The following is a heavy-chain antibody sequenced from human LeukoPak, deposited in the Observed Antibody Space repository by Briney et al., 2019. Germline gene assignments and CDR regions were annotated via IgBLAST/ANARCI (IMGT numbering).Heavy chain of an antibody. V-gene: IGHV1-18*01. Sequence: ASVKVSCKASGYIXSDYGISWVRQAPGQGLEWMGWISTSNGNTNYAQKLQGRVAMTTDTSTSTAYMELRSLRSDDTAVYYCARDCDRSGYYCYWGQGTLVTVSS. CDR3: ARDCDRSGYYCY. D-gene: IGHD3-22*01. CDR2: ISTSNGNT. CDR1: GYIXSDYG. J-gene: IGHJ4*02.